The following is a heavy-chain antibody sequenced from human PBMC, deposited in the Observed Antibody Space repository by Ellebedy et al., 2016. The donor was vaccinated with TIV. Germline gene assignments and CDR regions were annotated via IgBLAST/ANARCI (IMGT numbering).Heavy chain of an antibody. CDR1: GYTFTGYY. J-gene: IGHJ4*02. Sequence: AASVKVSCKASGYTFTGYYMHWVRQAPGQGLEWMGWINPNSGGTNYAQKFQGWVTMTRDTSISTAYMELRSLRSDDTAVYYCARDRPYSSSWYTPYYFDYWGQGTLVTVSS. V-gene: IGHV1-2*04. D-gene: IGHD6-13*01. CDR3: ARDRPYSSSWYTPYYFDY. CDR2: INPNSGGT.